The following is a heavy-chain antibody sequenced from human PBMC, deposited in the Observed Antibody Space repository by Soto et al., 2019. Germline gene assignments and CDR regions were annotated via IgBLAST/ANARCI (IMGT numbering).Heavy chain of an antibody. J-gene: IGHJ4*02. D-gene: IGHD4-4*01. CDR2: IYYSGST. CDR3: ARDGANYSNYPPNFDY. V-gene: IGHV4-59*01. Sequence: SETLSLTCTVSGGSISSYYWSWIRQPPGKGLEWIGYIYYSGSTNYNPSLKSRVTISVDTSKNQFSLKLSSVTAADTAVYYCARDGANYSNYPPNFDYWGQGTLVTVSS. CDR1: GGSISSYY.